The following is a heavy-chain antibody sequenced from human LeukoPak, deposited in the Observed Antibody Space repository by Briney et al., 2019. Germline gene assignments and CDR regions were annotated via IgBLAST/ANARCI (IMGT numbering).Heavy chain of an antibody. CDR1: GGSISSGGYY. J-gene: IGHJ6*03. CDR3: ARANIAARPTDYYYMDV. D-gene: IGHD6-6*01. Sequence: SETLSLTCTVSGGSISSGGYYWSWIRQHPGKGLEWIGHIYYSGSTYYNPSLKSRVTISVDTSKNQFSLKLSSVTAADTAVYYCARANIAARPTDYYYMDVWGKGTTVTVSS. CDR2: IYYSGST. V-gene: IGHV4-31*03.